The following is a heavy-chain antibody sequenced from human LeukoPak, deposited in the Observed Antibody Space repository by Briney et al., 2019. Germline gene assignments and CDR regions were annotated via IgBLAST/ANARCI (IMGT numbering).Heavy chain of an antibody. CDR1: GFTFSSYA. J-gene: IGHJ4*02. V-gene: IGHV3-30*04. Sequence: GGSLRLSCAASGFTFSSYAMHWVRQAPGKGLEWVAVISYDGSNKYYADSVKGRFTISRDNSKNTLYLQMNSLRAEDTAVYYCARGELRYFDWLFPDYWGQGTLVTVSS. CDR2: ISYDGSNK. CDR3: ARGELRYFDWLFPDY. D-gene: IGHD3-9*01.